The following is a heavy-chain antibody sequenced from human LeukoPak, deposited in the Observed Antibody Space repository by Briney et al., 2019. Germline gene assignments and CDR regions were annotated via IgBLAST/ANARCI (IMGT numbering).Heavy chain of an antibody. D-gene: IGHD6-25*01. V-gene: IGHV1-2*02. CDR2: INPNSGGT. J-gene: IGHJ3*02. Sequence: ASVKVSCKASGYTFTGYYMHWVRQAPAQGLEWMGWINPNSGGTNYAQKFQGRVTMTRDTSISTAYMELSRLRSDDTAVYYCARGGWDRGYWRAFDIWGQGTMVTVSS. CDR1: GYTFTGYY. CDR3: ARGGWDRGYWRAFDI.